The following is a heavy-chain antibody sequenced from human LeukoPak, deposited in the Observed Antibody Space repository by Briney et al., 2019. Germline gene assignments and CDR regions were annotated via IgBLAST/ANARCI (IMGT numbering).Heavy chain of an antibody. CDR2: IYPGDSDT. CDR1: GYSFTSYW. J-gene: IGHJ4*02. D-gene: IGHD6-19*01. CDR3: ARHQQWLGLPY. V-gene: IGHV5-51*01. Sequence: GESLKISXKGSGYSFTSYWIGWVRQMPGKGLEWMGIIYPGDSDTIYSPSFQGQVTISADKSISTAYLQWSSLKASDTAMYYCARHQQWLGLPYWGQGTLVTVSS.